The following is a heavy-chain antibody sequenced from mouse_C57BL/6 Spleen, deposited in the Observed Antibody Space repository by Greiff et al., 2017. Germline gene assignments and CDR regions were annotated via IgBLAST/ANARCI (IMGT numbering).Heavy chain of an antibody. V-gene: IGHV7-3*01. CDR1: GFTFTDYY. D-gene: IGHD1-1*01. CDR2: IRHKANGYTT. Sequence: EVQLVESGGGLVQPGGSLSLSCAASGFTFTDYYMSWVRQPPGKALEWLGFIRHKANGYTTEYSASVKGRFTIARDNSQSILYLQMNALRAEDSATYYCARYRNYVEYYVDYRGQGTTLTVAS. J-gene: IGHJ2*01. CDR3: ARYRNYVEYYVDY.